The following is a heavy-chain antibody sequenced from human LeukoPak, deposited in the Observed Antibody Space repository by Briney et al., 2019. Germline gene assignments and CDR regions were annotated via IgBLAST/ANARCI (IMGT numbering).Heavy chain of an antibody. Sequence: GGSLRLSCAASGFTVSSNYMSWVRQAPGKGLEWVSVIYSGGSTYYADSVKGRFTISRDNSKNTLYLQMNYLRAEDTAVYYCAKDPTSVGGRHDWLLDSWGQGTLVTVSS. CDR1: GFTVSSNY. CDR2: IYSGGST. V-gene: IGHV3-53*01. D-gene: IGHD3-9*01. J-gene: IGHJ5*02. CDR3: AKDPTSVGGRHDWLLDS.